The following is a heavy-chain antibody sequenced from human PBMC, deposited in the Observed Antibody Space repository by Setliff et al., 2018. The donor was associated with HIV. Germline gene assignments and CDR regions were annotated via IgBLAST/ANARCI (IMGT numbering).Heavy chain of an antibody. J-gene: IGHJ5*02. D-gene: IGHD4-17*01. CDR3: AGALYGEYGGDLNWLDP. V-gene: IGHV7-4-1*02. CDR2: INTQTGSP. CDR1: GYSFINYA. Sequence: ASVKVSCKASGYSFINYAMNWVRPAPGQGLEWMGWINTQTGSPTYAQAFTGRFVFSVDTSVTTAYLQISGLKADDTAVYYCAGALYGEYGGDLNWLDPWGQGTLVTVSS.